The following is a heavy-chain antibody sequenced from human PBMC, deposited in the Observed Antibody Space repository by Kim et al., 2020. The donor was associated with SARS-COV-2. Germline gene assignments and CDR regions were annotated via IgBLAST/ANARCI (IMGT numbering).Heavy chain of an antibody. CDR2: IIPVFGTR. CDR3: ARDTPMAMHNSYGMDV. Sequence: SVKVSCKASGGDFSSYGISWVRQAPGQGLEWMGGIIPVFGTRIYAQRFQHRLRITADESTSTAYMELSSLRSEDTAVYYCARDTPMAMHNSYGMDVWGQ. J-gene: IGHJ6*02. CDR1: GGDFSSYG. V-gene: IGHV1-69*13. D-gene: IGHD5-18*01.